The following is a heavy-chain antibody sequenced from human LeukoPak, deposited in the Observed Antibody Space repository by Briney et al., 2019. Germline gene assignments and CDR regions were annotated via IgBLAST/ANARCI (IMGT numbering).Heavy chain of an antibody. CDR3: ARGQYCSGGSCYSWLDY. Sequence: GGSLRLSCAASGFTVSSNYMSWVRQAPGKGLEWVSVIYSDGSTYYADSVKGRFTISRDNSKNTLYLQMNSLRAEDTAVYYCARGQYCSGGSCYSWLDYWGQGTLVTVSS. CDR2: IYSDGST. V-gene: IGHV3-53*01. CDR1: GFTVSSNY. D-gene: IGHD2-15*01. J-gene: IGHJ4*02.